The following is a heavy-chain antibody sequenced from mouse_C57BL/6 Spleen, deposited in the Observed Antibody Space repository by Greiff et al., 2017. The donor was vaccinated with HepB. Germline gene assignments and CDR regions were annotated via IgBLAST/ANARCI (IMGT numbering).Heavy chain of an antibody. J-gene: IGHJ2*01. CDR2: IDPENGDT. Sequence: EVQVVESGAELVRPGASVKLSCTASGFNIKDDYMHWVKQRPEQGLEWIGWIDPENGDTEYASKFQGKATITADTSSNTAYLQLSSLTSEDTAVYYCTTDYGSSYVSDYWGQGTTLTVSS. V-gene: IGHV14-4*01. D-gene: IGHD1-1*01. CDR3: TTDYGSSYVSDY. CDR1: GFNIKDDY.